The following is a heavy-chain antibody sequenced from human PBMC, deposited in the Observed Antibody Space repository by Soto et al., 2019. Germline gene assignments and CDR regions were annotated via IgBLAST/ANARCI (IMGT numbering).Heavy chain of an antibody. Sequence: QVPLVQSGAEVKKPGASVKVSCKASGYTFTSYSISWVRQAPGQGLEWMGWISAYNGNTNYAQKLQGRVTMTTDTSASTAYMELRSLRSDDTAVYYCARGDLLWFGELLPSNFDYGGQGTLVTVSS. CDR3: ARGDLLWFGELLPSNFDY. V-gene: IGHV1-18*01. D-gene: IGHD3-10*01. CDR2: ISAYNGNT. J-gene: IGHJ4*02. CDR1: GYTFTSYS.